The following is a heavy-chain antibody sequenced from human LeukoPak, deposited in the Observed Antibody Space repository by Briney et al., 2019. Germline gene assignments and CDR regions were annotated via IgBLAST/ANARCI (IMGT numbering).Heavy chain of an antibody. V-gene: IGHV3-21*01. CDR1: GFISSSYA. CDR2: ISSSSGDI. J-gene: IGHJ3*01. CDR3: VRDYGGSSGAFDL. Sequence: GESLRLSCRASGFISSSYALNWVRRAPGQGLEWVSSISSSSGDIYYTDSVKGRFTISRDNARKSLYLQMNSLRVEDTAVYYCVRDYGGSSGAFDLWGQGTMVTVSS. D-gene: IGHD4-23*01.